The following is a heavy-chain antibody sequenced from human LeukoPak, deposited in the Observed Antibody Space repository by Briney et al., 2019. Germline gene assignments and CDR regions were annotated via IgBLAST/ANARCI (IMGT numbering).Heavy chain of an antibody. V-gene: IGHV3-7*01. D-gene: IGHD3-16*01. J-gene: IGHJ3*01. CDR1: GFTFNNYW. CDR2: MKGDGSEI. Sequence: GGSLRLSCAASGFTFNNYWMTWVRQAPGKGLEWVANMKGDGSEIHYVDSVKGRFTISRDNARNSLFLQMNGLRPEDTAVYYCARPAYTAAYDLWGQGTMVTVSS. CDR3: ARPAYTAAYDL.